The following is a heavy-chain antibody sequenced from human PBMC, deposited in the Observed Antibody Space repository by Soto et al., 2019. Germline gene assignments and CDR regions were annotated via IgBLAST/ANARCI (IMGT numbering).Heavy chain of an antibody. V-gene: IGHV4-30-2*01. CDR2: IYQNGDT. J-gene: IGHJ5*02. CDR1: GGSVSSAGHS. CDR3: ASGGVITTCLDP. Sequence: PSETLSLTCAVSGGSVSSAGHSWSWIREPPGEGLEWIGYIYQNGDTYYNPSLQGRVTISLDRTKNDFSMKLTSVTAAATAVYFCASGGVITTCLDPWGQGTLVTVSS. D-gene: IGHD3-16*02.